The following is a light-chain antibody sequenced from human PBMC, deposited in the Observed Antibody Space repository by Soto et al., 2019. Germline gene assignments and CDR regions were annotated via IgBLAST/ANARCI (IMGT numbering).Light chain of an antibody. CDR2: AAS. CDR3: LQKYFYPFT. CDR1: QGIRTD. V-gene: IGKV1-6*01. Sequence: AIQMTQSPSSLSASVGDRVTITCRASQGIRTDLDWFQQKPGKAPKLLIYAASNLKSGVPARFSGSGSGTDFTLTISSLQPEDFATYYCLQKYFYPFTFGPGTKVDIK. J-gene: IGKJ3*01.